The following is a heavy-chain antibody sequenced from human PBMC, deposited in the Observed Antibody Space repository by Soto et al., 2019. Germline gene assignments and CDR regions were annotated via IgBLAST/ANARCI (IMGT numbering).Heavy chain of an antibody. V-gene: IGHV3-7*01. CDR1: GFIFRNYW. CDR3: ARDGVAAGLYLDN. D-gene: IGHD2-15*01. CDR2: IKQDGSEK. J-gene: IGHJ4*02. Sequence: SLRLSCAASGFIFRNYWMSWVRQAPGKGLEWVANIKQDGSEKYYVDSVRGRFIISRDNAENSLYLQMNSLRAEDTALYYCARDGVAAGLYLDNWGQGTLVTVSS.